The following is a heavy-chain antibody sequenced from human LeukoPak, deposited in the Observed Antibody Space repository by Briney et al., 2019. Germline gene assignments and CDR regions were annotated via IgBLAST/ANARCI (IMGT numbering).Heavy chain of an antibody. CDR2: IYYSGST. J-gene: IGHJ5*02. V-gene: IGHV4-59*01. CDR1: GGSISSYY. CDR3: ARGQSGGYCTNGVCYMGWFDP. D-gene: IGHD2-8*01. Sequence: SETLSLTXTVSGGSISSYYWSWIRQPPGKGLEWIGYIYYSGSTNYNPSLKSRVTISVDTSKNQFSLKLSSVTAADTAVYYCARGQSGGYCTNGVCYMGWFDPWGRGTLVTVSS.